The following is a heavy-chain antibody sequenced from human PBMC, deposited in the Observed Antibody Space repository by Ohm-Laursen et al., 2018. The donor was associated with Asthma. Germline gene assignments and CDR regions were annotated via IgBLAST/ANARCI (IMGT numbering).Heavy chain of an antibody. D-gene: IGHD1-26*01. CDR3: ARVDPKAEWANSAPYYYGMDV. V-gene: IGHV1-69*01. Sequence: SSVKVSCKASGYSVTSYAFSWVRQAPGQGLEWMGGIIPIFGTANYAQKFQGRVTITADESTSTAYMELSSLRSEDTAVYYCARVDPKAEWANSAPYYYGMDVWGQGTTVTVSS. J-gene: IGHJ6*02. CDR1: GYSVTSYA. CDR2: IIPIFGTA.